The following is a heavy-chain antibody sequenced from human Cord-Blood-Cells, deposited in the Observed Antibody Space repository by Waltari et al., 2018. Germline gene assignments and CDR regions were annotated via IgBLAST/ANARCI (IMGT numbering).Heavy chain of an antibody. Sequence: QVQLQQWGAGLLKPSETLSLTCAVYGGSFSGYYWSWIRQPPGKGLEWIGEINHSGRTNSNPSLKSRVTISVDTSKNQFSLKLSSVTAADTAVYYCARTQQLSPFDYWGQGTLVTVSS. D-gene: IGHD6-13*01. V-gene: IGHV4-34*01. CDR2: INHSGRT. CDR1: GGSFSGYY. J-gene: IGHJ4*02. CDR3: ARTQQLSPFDY.